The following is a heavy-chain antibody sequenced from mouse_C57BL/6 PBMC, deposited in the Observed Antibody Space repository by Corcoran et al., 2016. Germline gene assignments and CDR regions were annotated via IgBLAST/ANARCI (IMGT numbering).Heavy chain of an antibody. CDR1: GYTFTTYG. V-gene: IGHV9-3*01. CDR2: INTYSGVP. J-gene: IGHJ3*01. Sequence: QIQLVQSGPELKKPGETVKISCKASGYTFTTYGMSWVKQAPGKGLKWMGWINTYSGVPTYADDFKGRFAFSLETSASTAYLQINNLKNEDTATYFCARHDGYPAWFAYWGQGTLVTVSA. D-gene: IGHD2-3*01. CDR3: ARHDGYPAWFAY.